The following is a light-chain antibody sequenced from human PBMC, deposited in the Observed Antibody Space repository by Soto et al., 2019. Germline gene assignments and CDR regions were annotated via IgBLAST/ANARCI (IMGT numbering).Light chain of an antibody. CDR3: QQYNSFSWT. Sequence: DIQMTHSPSTLSASVGVRVTITCRASEFISSWLAWYQQKPGKAPKLLIYDTSTLANGVPSRFSGSGSGTDFTLTISSPQPDDFATYNCQQYNSFSWTFGPGTRVEIK. CDR2: DTS. J-gene: IGKJ1*01. V-gene: IGKV1-5*01. CDR1: EFISSW.